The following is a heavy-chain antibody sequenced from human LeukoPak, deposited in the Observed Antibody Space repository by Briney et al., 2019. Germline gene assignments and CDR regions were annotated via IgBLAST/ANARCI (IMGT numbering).Heavy chain of an antibody. CDR3: ANGDSGYGAFDY. D-gene: IGHD5-12*01. Sequence: GGSLRLSCAASGFTFSSYAMSWVRQAPGKGLEWVSAISGSGGSTYYADSVKGRFTISRDNSKNTLYLQMNSLRAEDTAVYYCANGDSGYGAFDYWGQGTLVTVSS. CDR2: ISGSGGST. V-gene: IGHV3-23*01. J-gene: IGHJ4*02. CDR1: GFTFSSYA.